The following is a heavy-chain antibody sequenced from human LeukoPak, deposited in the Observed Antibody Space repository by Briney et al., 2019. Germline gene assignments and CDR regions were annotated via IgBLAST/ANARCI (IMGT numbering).Heavy chain of an antibody. CDR3: AKDWGSGARYYYYGMDV. Sequence: PGGSLRLSCAASRFTFNTYGIHWVRQAPGKGLEGVEVISYDGSNKYYADSVKGQFTISRDNSKNTLYLQINSLRAEDTAVYYCAKDWGSGARYYYYGMDVWGQGTTVTVSS. J-gene: IGHJ6*02. CDR2: ISYDGSNK. V-gene: IGHV3-30*18. CDR1: RFTFNTYG. D-gene: IGHD3-16*01.